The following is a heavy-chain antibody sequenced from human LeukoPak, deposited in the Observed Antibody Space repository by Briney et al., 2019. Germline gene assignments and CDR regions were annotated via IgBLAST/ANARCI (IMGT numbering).Heavy chain of an antibody. Sequence: GGSLRLSCAASGFTFSSYAMSWVRQAPGKGLEWVSAISVGGGSTYYADSVKGRFTISRDNSKNTLYLQMNSLRAEDTAVYYCAKDLYYYDSSGYYHAEYFQHWGQGTLVTVSS. V-gene: IGHV3-23*01. CDR3: AKDLYYYDSSGYYHAEYFQH. CDR2: ISVGGGST. J-gene: IGHJ1*01. D-gene: IGHD3-22*01. CDR1: GFTFSSYA.